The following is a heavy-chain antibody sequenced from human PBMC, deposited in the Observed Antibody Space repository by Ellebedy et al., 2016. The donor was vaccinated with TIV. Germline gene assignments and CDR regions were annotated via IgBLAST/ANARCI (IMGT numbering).Heavy chain of an antibody. CDR2: IYWNDDK. D-gene: IGHD3-10*01. V-gene: IGHV2-5*01. J-gene: IGHJ4*02. Sequence: SWIRQPPGKALEWLALIYWNDDKRYSPSLKSRLTITKDTSKNQVVLTMTNMDPVDTATYYCAHLPGDYYGSGSYGYWGQGTLVTVSS. CDR3: AHLPGDYYGSGSYGY.